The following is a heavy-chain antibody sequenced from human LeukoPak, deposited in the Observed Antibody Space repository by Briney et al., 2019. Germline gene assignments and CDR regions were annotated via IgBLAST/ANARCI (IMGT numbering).Heavy chain of an antibody. D-gene: IGHD1-14*01. J-gene: IGHJ4*02. CDR3: ATFSGTVYYFDY. CDR1: GGSISSYY. Sequence: PSETLSLTCTVSGGSISSYYWSWIRQPPGKGLEWIGYIYYSGSTNYNPSLKSRVTISVDTSKNQFSLKLSSVIAADTAVYYCATFSGTVYYFDYWGQGTLVTVSS. CDR2: IYYSGST. V-gene: IGHV4-59*08.